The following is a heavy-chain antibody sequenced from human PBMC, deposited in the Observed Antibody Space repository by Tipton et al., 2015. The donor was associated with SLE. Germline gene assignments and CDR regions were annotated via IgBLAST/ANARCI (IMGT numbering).Heavy chain of an antibody. CDR3: ARHRLDYDYVWGSYRYFDY. CDR2: MYYTGST. V-gene: IGHV4-59*01. J-gene: IGHJ4*02. Sequence: GLVKPSETLSLTCTVSGGSITSYYWSWIRQPPGKGLEWIGYMYYTGSTNYHPSLKSRVTISVDTSKNQFSLNLSSVTAADTAVYYCARHRLDYDYVWGSYRYFDYWGQGALVTVSS. CDR1: GGSITSYY. D-gene: IGHD3-16*02.